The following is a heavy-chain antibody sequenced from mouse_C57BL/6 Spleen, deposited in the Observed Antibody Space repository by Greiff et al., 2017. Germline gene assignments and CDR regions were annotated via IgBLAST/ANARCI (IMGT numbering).Heavy chain of an antibody. V-gene: IGHV2-5*01. CDR3: AKTYYGSSPYYAMDY. J-gene: IGHJ4*01. CDR1: GFSLTSYG. CDR2: IWRGGST. D-gene: IGHD1-1*01. Sequence: VQLQESGPGLVQPSQSLSITCTVSGFSLTSYGVHWVRQSPGKGLEWLGVIWRGGSTDYNAAFMSRLSITKDNSKSQVFFKMNSLQADDTAIYYCAKTYYGSSPYYAMDYWGQGTSVTVSS.